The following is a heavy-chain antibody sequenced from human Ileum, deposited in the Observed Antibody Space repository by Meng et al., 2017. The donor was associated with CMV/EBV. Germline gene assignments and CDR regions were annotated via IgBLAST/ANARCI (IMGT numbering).Heavy chain of an antibody. J-gene: IGHJ4*02. CDR1: RFTFSDSN. D-gene: IGHD2-21*01. V-gene: IGHV3-73*01. CDR3: ARFEWRPSMID. Sequence: AASRFTFSDSNIHWVRQASGKGLEWLGRIRTKPNNYATAYVASVTGRFTISRDDSKNTAYLQMNSLKTEDTAVYYCARFEWRPSMIDWGQGILVTVSS. CDR2: IRTKPNNYAT.